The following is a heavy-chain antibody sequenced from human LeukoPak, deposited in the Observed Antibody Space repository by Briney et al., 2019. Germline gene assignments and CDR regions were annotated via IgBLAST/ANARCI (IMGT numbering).Heavy chain of an antibody. D-gene: IGHD5-24*01. CDR2: ISSGGESP. J-gene: IGHJ4*02. CDR1: GFIFSRYA. V-gene: IGHV3-23*01. Sequence: GGSLRLSCAASGFIFSRYAMSWVRQAPGKGLEWVCGISSGGESPYYADSVRGRFTISRDNSKNTLYLEINSLRAEDTAVHSCAKKSRDGYNPFDYLSQGTLVTVSS. CDR3: AKKSRDGYNPFDY.